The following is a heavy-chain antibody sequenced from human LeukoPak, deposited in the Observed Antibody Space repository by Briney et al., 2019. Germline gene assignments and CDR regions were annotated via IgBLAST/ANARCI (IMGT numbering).Heavy chain of an antibody. V-gene: IGHV3-53*01. CDR3: ARDAVGATTYYYYYYMDV. CDR2: IYSGGST. D-gene: IGHD1-26*01. Sequence: HPGGSLRLSCAASGFTVSSNYMSWVRQAPGKGLEWVSVIYSGGSTYYADSVKGRFTISRDNSKNTLYLQMNSLRAEDTAVYYCARDAVGATTYYYYYYMDVWGKGTTVTASS. CDR1: GFTVSSNY. J-gene: IGHJ6*03.